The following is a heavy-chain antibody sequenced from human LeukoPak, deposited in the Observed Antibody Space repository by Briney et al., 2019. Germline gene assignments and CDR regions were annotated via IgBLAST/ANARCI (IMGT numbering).Heavy chain of an antibody. D-gene: IGHD1-26*01. Sequence: ASVKVSCKASGYSFTGFYMYWVRQAPGQGLEWMGWINPNTGATKNAQKFQGRVTMTRDTSSSTAYMEPRRLTSDDTAVYYCARVLRTVFGAHNWIDPWGQGTLVTVSS. J-gene: IGHJ5*02. V-gene: IGHV1-2*02. CDR1: GYSFTGFY. CDR2: INPNTGAT. CDR3: ARVLRTVFGAHNWIDP.